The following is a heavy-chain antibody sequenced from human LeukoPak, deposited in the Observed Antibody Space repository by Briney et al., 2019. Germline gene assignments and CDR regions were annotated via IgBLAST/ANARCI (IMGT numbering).Heavy chain of an antibody. CDR2: IYTSGST. Sequence: SQTLSLTCTVSGGSISSGSYYWSWIRQPAGKGLEWIGRIYTSGSTNYNPSLKSRVTISVDTSKNQFSLKLSSVTAADTAVYYCARGRSYGSGSSIYDYWGQGTPVTVSS. CDR1: GGSISSGSYY. CDR3: ARGRSYGSGSSIYDY. D-gene: IGHD3-10*01. V-gene: IGHV4-61*02. J-gene: IGHJ4*02.